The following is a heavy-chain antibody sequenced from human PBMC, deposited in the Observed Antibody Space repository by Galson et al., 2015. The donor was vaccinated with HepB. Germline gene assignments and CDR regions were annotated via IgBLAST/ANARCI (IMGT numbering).Heavy chain of an antibody. V-gene: IGHV3-33*01. Sequence: SLRLSCAASGFTFSSYGMHWVRQAPGKGLEWVAVIWYDGSNKYYADSVKGRFTISRDNSKNTLYLQMNSLRAEDTAVYYCAREQYSSSGGFHYYYYMDVWGKGTTVTVSS. CDR2: IWYDGSNK. J-gene: IGHJ6*03. D-gene: IGHD6-6*01. CDR1: GFTFSSYG. CDR3: AREQYSSSGGFHYYYYMDV.